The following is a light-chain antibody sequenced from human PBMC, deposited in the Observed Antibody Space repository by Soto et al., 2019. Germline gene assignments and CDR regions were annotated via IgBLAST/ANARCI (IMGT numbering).Light chain of an antibody. CDR2: GAS. CDR3: QQYGTSPRT. CDR1: QSVSSSY. J-gene: IGKJ1*01. Sequence: EIVLTKSPRTLDLSPGEGALLSCRASQSVSSSYLALYQQNPGQAPRLLSYGASNRATGIPDKFSGSGSGTDFTLTISRLEPEYFAVYYCQQYGTSPRTFGQGTKVDI. V-gene: IGKV3-20*01.